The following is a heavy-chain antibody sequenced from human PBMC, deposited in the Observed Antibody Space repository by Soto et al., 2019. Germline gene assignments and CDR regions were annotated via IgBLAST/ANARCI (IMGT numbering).Heavy chain of an antibody. CDR2: ISVNSGDT. D-gene: IGHD2-15*01. J-gene: IGHJ4*02. CDR3: ARCGGGSCYNPLDY. Sequence: QVQLVQSGAEVKKPGASVKVSCEASGYTFTSCGISWVRQAPGQGLDWMGWISVNSGDTKYAQNFQGRVTMTTDTXXSTAYMELRSLRSDDTAVYYCARCGGGSCYNPLDYWGQGTLVTVSS. V-gene: IGHV1-18*01. CDR1: GYTFTSCG.